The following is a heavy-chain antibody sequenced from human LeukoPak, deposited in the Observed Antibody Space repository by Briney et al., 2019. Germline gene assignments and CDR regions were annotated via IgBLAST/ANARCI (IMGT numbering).Heavy chain of an antibody. CDR3: ARHRSRYSYYMDV. J-gene: IGHJ6*03. CDR1: GDSISSYY. D-gene: IGHD5-18*01. V-gene: IGHV4-59*01. Sequence: SETLSLTCTVSGDSISSYYWSWIRQPPGKGLEWIGYIYYSGSTNYNPSLKSRVTISVDTSKNQFSLKLSSVTAADTAVYYCARHRSRYSYYMDVWGKGTTVTVSS. CDR2: IYYSGST.